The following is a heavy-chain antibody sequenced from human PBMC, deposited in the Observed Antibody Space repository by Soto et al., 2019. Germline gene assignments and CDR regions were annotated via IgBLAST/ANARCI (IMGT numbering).Heavy chain of an antibody. D-gene: IGHD3-10*01. CDR1: GYTFTSYY. CDR3: ARDQEITMVRGVLFDY. CDR2: INPSGGST. Sequence: QVQLVQSGAEVKKPGASVKVSCKASGYTFTSYYMHWVRQAPGQGLEWMGIINPSGGSTSYAQKFQGRGTMTRDTSTSTVYMELSSLRSEDTAVYYCARDQEITMVRGVLFDYWGQGTLVTVSS. J-gene: IGHJ4*02. V-gene: IGHV1-46*01.